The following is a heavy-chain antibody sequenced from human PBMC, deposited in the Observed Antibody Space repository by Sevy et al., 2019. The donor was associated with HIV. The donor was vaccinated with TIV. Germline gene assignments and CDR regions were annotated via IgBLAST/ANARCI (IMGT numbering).Heavy chain of an antibody. V-gene: IGHV1-24*01. Sequence: ASVKVSCKVSGYTLTGLSMHWVRQAPGKGLEWMGRFDPEDGERIYAQTFQGRVTLTEDTSRDTAYMELSSLRYEDTAVYYCATAREYYQDSSGYLDFWGQGTLVTVSS. CDR3: ATAREYYQDSSGYLDF. CDR1: GYTLTGLS. CDR2: FDPEDGER. J-gene: IGHJ4*02. D-gene: IGHD3-22*01.